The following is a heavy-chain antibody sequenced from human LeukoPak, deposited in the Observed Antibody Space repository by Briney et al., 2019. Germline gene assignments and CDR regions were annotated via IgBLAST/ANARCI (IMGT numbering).Heavy chain of an antibody. CDR2: IRSKANSYAT. D-gene: IGHD3-3*01. CDR3: TSRRASYYDFWSGPSLEDYMDV. J-gene: IGHJ6*03. Sequence: GGSLRLSCAASGFTFSGSAMHWVRQASGKGLEWVGRIRSKANSYATAYAASVKGRFTISRDDSKNTAYLQMNSLKTEDTAVYYCTSRRASYYDFWSGPSLEDYMDVWGKGTTVTVSS. CDR1: GFTFSGSA. V-gene: IGHV3-73*01.